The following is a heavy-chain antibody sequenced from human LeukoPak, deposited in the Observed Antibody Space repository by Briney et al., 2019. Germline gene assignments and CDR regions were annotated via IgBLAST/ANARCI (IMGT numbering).Heavy chain of an antibody. CDR3: AKESRSGSFSDY. Sequence: GGSLRLSCAASGFTFNNYAMSWVRQAPGKGPEWGSAVSESGGRTRYADSVKGRFTISRDNSKNTLYLQMNSLRADDTAVYYCAKESRSGSFSDYWGQGALVTVSS. CDR2: VSESGGRT. J-gene: IGHJ4*02. V-gene: IGHV3-23*01. CDR1: GFTFNNYA. D-gene: IGHD3-10*01.